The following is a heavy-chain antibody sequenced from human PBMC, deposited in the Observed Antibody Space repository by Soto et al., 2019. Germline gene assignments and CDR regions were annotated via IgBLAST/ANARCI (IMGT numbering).Heavy chain of an antibody. CDR3: ARLEGITGTTSG. V-gene: IGHV1-69*13. D-gene: IGHD1-7*01. CDR1: GGTFSSYA. J-gene: IGHJ4*02. CDR2: IIPIFGTA. Sequence: VKVSCKASGGTFSSYAISWVRQAPGQGLEWMGGIIPIFGTANYAQKFQGRVTITADESTSTAYMELSSLRSEDTAVYYCARLEGITGTTSGWGQGTLVTVSS.